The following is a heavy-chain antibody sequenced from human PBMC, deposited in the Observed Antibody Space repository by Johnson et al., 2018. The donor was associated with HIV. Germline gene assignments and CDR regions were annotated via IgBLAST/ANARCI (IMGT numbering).Heavy chain of an antibody. Sequence: QMLLVESGGGVVQPGRSLRLSCAASGFTFSYYAMHWVRQVPGKGLEWVAVISYDGTNKYYANSVKGRFTISRDNSKNTLYLQMNSLRAEDTAGYLCARIRVAVITEVGAFDMWGQGTMVTVSS. J-gene: IGHJ3*02. D-gene: IGHD3-22*01. V-gene: IGHV3-30-3*01. CDR2: ISYDGTNK. CDR3: ARIRVAVITEVGAFDM. CDR1: GFTFSYYA.